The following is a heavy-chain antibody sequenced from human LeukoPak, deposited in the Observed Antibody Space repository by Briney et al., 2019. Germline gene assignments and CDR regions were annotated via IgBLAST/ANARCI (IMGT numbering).Heavy chain of an antibody. CDR3: ARYSGWYDY. Sequence: SQTLSLTCTVSVGSISSGGYYWSWIRQHPGKGLEWIGYIYYSVSTYYNPSRNSRVTISVDTSKNQFSLKLSSVTAADTAVYYCARYSGWYDYWGQGTLVTVSS. CDR1: VGSISSGGYY. D-gene: IGHD6-19*01. V-gene: IGHV4-31*03. J-gene: IGHJ4*02. CDR2: IYYSVST.